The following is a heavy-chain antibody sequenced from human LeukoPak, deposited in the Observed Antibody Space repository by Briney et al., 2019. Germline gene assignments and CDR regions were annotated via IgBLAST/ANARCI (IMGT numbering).Heavy chain of an antibody. CDR3: AKDLDILTGLYYYYAMDV. Sequence: GGSLRLSCAASGFTFSSYAMSWVRQAPGKGLEWVSTISGSGGNTYYADSVKGRFTISRDNSKNTLYLQMNSLRAEDTAVYYCAKDLDILTGLYYYYAMDVWGQGTTVTVSS. V-gene: IGHV3-23*01. CDR1: GFTFSSYA. D-gene: IGHD3-9*01. CDR2: ISGSGGNT. J-gene: IGHJ6*02.